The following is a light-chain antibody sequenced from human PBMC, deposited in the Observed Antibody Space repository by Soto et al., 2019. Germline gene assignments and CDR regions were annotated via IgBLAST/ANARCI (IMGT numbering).Light chain of an antibody. Sequence: EIVLTQSPGTLSLSPGERATLSCRASQTVSSTYLAWYQQKPGQPPRLLIYDASSRATGIPDRFSGSGSGTDFTLTISRLEPEDFAVYYCQHYGISPHFGGGTKVEIK. CDR3: QHYGISPH. CDR1: QTVSSTY. J-gene: IGKJ4*01. V-gene: IGKV3-20*01. CDR2: DAS.